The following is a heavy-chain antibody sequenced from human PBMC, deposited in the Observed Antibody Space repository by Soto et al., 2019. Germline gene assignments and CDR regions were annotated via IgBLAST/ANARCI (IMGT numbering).Heavy chain of an antibody. J-gene: IGHJ4*02. V-gene: IGHV4-34*01. CDR2: INHSGST. CDR1: GGSFSGYY. CDR3: ARGQVGIAAAGTGDY. Sequence: QVQLQQWGAGLLKPSETLSLTCAVYGGSFSGYYWSWIRQPPGKGLEWIGEINHSGSTNYIPSLKSRVTISVDTSKNQFSLKLSSVTAADTAVYYCARGQVGIAAAGTGDYWGQGTLVTVSS. D-gene: IGHD6-13*01.